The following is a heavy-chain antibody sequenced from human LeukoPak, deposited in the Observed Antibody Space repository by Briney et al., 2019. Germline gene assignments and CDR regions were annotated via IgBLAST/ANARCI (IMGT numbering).Heavy chain of an antibody. CDR3: AGYSGSYPMDY. CDR2: IIPIFVTA. V-gene: IGHV1-69*13. D-gene: IGHD1-26*01. J-gene: IGHJ4*02. CDR1: GGTFSSYA. Sequence: ASVKVSCRASGGTFSSYAISWVRQAPGQGLEWMGGIIPIFVTANYAQKFQGRVTITADESTSTAYMELSSLRSEDTAVYYCAGYSGSYPMDYWGQGTLVTVSS.